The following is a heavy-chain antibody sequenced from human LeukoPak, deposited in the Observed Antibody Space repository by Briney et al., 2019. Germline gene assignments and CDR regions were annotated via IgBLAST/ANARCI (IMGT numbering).Heavy chain of an antibody. Sequence: SETLSLTCAVYGGSFSGYYWSWIRQPPGKGLEWIGEINHSGSTNYNPSLKSRVTTSVDTSKNQFSLKLSSVTAADTAVYYCARVWHCSSTSCYGTYAFDIWGQGTMVTVSS. CDR1: GGSFSGYY. V-gene: IGHV4-34*01. CDR3: ARVWHCSSTSCYGTYAFDI. J-gene: IGHJ3*02. CDR2: INHSGST. D-gene: IGHD2-2*01.